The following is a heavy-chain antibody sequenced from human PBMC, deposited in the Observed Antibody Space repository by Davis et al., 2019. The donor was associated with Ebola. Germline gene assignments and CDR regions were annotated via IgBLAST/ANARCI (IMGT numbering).Heavy chain of an antibody. CDR2: ISGSGGST. D-gene: IGHD5-18*01. CDR3: AKGAGRSIQLWLELLSSWFDP. J-gene: IGHJ5*02. CDR1: GFTFSSYW. V-gene: IGHV3-23*01. Sequence: GESLKISCAASGFTFSSYWMSWVRQAPGKGLEWVSAISGSGGSTYYADSVKGRFTISSANSKNTLYLQMNSLRAEDTAVYYCAKGAGRSIQLWLELLSSWFDPWGQGTLVTVSS.